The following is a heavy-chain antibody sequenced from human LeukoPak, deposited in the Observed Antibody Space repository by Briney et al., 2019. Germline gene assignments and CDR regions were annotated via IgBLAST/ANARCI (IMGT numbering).Heavy chain of an antibody. CDR1: GGSFSGYY. CDR2: INHSGST. D-gene: IGHD5-24*01. Sequence: PSETLSLTCAVYGGSFSGYYWSWIRQPPGKGLEWIGEINHSGSTNYNPSLKSRVTISVDTSKNQFSLKLSSVTAADTAVYYCARAWGYRDGYNYDYWGQGTLVTVSS. J-gene: IGHJ4*02. V-gene: IGHV4-34*01. CDR3: ARAWGYRDGYNYDY.